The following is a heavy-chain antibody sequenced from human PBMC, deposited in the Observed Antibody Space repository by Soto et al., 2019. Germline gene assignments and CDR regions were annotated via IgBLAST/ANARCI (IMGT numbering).Heavy chain of an antibody. V-gene: IGHV3-23*01. D-gene: IGHD3-22*01. CDR1: GFTFSDYY. CDR2: VGPSGAST. CDR3: ARSYYYDSTGYYRPFDY. Sequence: GGSLRLSCAASGFTFSDYYMSWIRQAPGKGLEWVSVVGPSGASTFYADSVRGRFTISRDNSENTLYLQMNSLRAADTALYFCARSYYYDSTGYYRPFDYWGPGTLVTVSS. J-gene: IGHJ4*02.